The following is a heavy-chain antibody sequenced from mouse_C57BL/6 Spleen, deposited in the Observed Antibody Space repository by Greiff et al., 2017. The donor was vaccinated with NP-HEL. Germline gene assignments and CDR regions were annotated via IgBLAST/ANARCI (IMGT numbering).Heavy chain of an antibody. CDR3: ARDYGSSYGDRYFDV. Sequence: VQLQQSVAELVRPGASVKLSCTASGFNIKNTYMHWVKQRPEQGLEWIGRIDPANGNTKYAPKFQGKATITADTSSNTAYLQLSSLTSEDTAIYYGARDYGSSYGDRYFDVWGKGTTVTVSS. CDR2: IDPANGNT. CDR1: GFNIKNTY. D-gene: IGHD1-1*01. J-gene: IGHJ1*03. V-gene: IGHV14-3*01.